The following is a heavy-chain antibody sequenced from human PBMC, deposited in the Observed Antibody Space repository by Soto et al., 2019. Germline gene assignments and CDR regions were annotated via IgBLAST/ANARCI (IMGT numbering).Heavy chain of an antibody. CDR3: VRLGDSDGYRGSYYFDY. CDR1: GYTFLHYG. Sequence: QVQLVQSGTEVQKPGASVKVSCKASGYTFLHYGIGWVRQAPGQGLAWVGWIGAYKGDTDYAQKYEGPVTRTANTSTSKAFMPLRSLRSADTALYLCVRLGDSDGYRGSYYFDYWGQGTLVTVSS. CDR2: IGAYKGDT. D-gene: IGHD1-26*01. J-gene: IGHJ4*02. V-gene: IGHV1-18*01.